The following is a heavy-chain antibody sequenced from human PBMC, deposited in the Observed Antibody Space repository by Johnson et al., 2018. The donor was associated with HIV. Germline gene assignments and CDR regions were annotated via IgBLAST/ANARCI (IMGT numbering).Heavy chain of an antibody. CDR3: ARDPFRDAFDI. CDR2: ISYDGKNK. J-gene: IGHJ3*02. CDR1: GFTFSNYI. V-gene: IGHV3-30*14. Sequence: VQLVESGGGVVQPGTSLRLSCAISGFTFSNYIMHWVRQAPGKGPEWVAGISYDGKNKDYGQSVKGRFTISRDNSKNTLYLQMNSLRAEDTAVYYCARDPFRDAFDIWGQGTMVTVSS.